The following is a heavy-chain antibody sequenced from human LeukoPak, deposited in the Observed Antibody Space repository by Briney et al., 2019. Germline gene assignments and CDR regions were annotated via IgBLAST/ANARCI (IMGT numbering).Heavy chain of an antibody. CDR1: GGSISSYY. J-gene: IGHJ4*02. CDR3: ASRTIAVAGTFDY. CDR2: IYYSGST. D-gene: IGHD6-19*01. Sequence: SETLSLTCTVPGGSISSYYWSWIRQPPGKGLEWIGYIYYSGSTNYNPSLKSRVTISVDTSKNQFSLKLSSVTAADTAVYYCASRTIAVAGTFDYWGQGTLVTVSS. V-gene: IGHV4-59*01.